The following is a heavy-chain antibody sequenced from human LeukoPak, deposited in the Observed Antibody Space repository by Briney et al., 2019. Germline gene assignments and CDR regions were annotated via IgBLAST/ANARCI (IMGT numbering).Heavy chain of an antibody. CDR3: ARRMIAVAGYYFDY. V-gene: IGHV4-59*08. CDR2: IYYSGST. J-gene: IGHJ4*02. Sequence: SETLSLTCTVSGVSISSYYWSWIRQPPGKGLEWIRYIYYSGSTNYNPSLKSRVTISVDTSKNQFSLRLSSVTAADTAVYYCARRMIAVAGYYFDYWGQGTLVTVSA. CDR1: GVSISSYY. D-gene: IGHD6-19*01.